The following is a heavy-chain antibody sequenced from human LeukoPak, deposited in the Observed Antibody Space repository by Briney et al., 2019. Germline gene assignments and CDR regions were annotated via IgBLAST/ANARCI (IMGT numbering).Heavy chain of an antibody. CDR3: VIFGYRDYGRDENF. D-gene: IGHD4-17*01. J-gene: IGHJ4*02. CDR2: INPNSGGT. V-gene: IGHV1-2*02. CDR1: GYTFFGYY. Sequence: GASVKVSCKASGYTFFGYYMHWVRQAPGQGLDWMGWINPNSGGTYYAQKFQGRVTMTRDTSISTADMELNSLRSDDTAVYYCVIFGYRDYGRDENFGGQGTRVTVSS.